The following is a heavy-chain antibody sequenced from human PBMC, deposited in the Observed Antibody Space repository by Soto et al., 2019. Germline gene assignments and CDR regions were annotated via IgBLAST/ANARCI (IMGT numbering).Heavy chain of an antibody. CDR3: ARILAGNPPDY. CDR1: GFSLSTSGMC. J-gene: IGHJ4*02. D-gene: IGHD1-1*01. V-gene: IGHV2-70*01. CDR2: IDWDDDK. Sequence: SGPTLVNPTQTLTLTCTFSGFSLSTSGMCVSWIRQPPGKALEWLALIDWDDDKYYSTTLKTRLTISKDTAKNQVVLTMNNMDPVDTAAYYCARILAGNPPDYWGQGTLVTVSS.